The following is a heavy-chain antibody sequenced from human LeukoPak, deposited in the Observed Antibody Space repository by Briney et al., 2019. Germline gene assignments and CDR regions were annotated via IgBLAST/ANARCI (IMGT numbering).Heavy chain of an antibody. J-gene: IGHJ3*02. D-gene: IGHD1-26*01. CDR3: TRDCHVNQEWGFDI. CDR2: INSNSGDT. V-gene: IGHV1-2*02. CDR1: GYTFTGYY. Sequence: GASVKVSCKASGYTFTGYYMHWVRQVPGQGLEWMGWINSNSGDTNYAQKFQGRVTMTRDTSISTAYMELSRLRPEDTAVYYCTRDCHVNQEWGFDIWGQGTMVTVSS.